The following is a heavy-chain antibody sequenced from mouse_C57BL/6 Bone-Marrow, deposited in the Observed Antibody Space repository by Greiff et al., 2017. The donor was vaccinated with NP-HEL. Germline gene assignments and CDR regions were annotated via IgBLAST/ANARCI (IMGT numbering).Heavy chain of an antibody. V-gene: IGHV14-4*01. CDR1: GFNIKDDY. J-gene: IGHJ3*01. D-gene: IGHD1-1*01. CDR3: TTGSNPFAY. CDR2: IDPENGDT. Sequence: VHVKQSGAELVRPGASVKLSCTASGFNIKDDYMHWVKQRPEQGLEWIGWIDPENGDTEYASKFQGKATITADTSSNTAYLQLSSLTSEDTAVYYCTTGSNPFAYWGQGTLVTVSA.